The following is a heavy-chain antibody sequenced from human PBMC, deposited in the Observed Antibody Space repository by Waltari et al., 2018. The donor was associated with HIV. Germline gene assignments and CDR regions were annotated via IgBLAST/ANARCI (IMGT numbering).Heavy chain of an antibody. V-gene: IGHV3-30*03. D-gene: IGHD2-21*02. CDR1: GFRFSNYG. CDR3: ATYCGGDCYFGEVSFDV. J-gene: IGHJ3*01. Sequence: QVQLMQSGGGVVQPGGSLSLSCTASGFRFSNYGINWGRQAPGKGLDWVALISHDGNSHFYADSVKGRFTVSRDNSKDTVYLQMNSLTTDDTAVYYCATYCGGDCYFGEVSFDVWGQGTMVIVS. CDR2: ISHDGNSH.